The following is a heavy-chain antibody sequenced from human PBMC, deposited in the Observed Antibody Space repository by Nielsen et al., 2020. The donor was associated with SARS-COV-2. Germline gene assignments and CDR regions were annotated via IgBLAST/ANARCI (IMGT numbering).Heavy chain of an antibody. Sequence: GESLKISCAASGFTFSSYGMHWVRQAPGKGLEWVAVIWYVGSNKYYADSVKGRFTISRDNSKNTLYLQMNSLRAEDTAVYYCARDSWPPGPFDYWGQGTLVTVSS. V-gene: IGHV3-33*01. CDR1: GFTFSSYG. D-gene: IGHD2-15*01. J-gene: IGHJ4*02. CDR2: IWYVGSNK. CDR3: ARDSWPPGPFDY.